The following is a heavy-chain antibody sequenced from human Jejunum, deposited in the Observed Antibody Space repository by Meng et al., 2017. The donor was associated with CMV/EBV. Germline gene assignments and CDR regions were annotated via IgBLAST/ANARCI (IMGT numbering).Heavy chain of an antibody. Sequence: SGGSISNSDYYWGWIRQPPGKGLEWIGSIFHSGNTYHNPSLQSRVTISVDTSKNQFSLRLTSVTAADTAVYYCARDMGQQLVPVSFDYWGQGTLVTLSS. V-gene: IGHV4-39*07. CDR2: IFHSGNT. J-gene: IGHJ4*02. CDR3: ARDMGQQLVPVSFDY. CDR1: GGSISNSDYY. D-gene: IGHD6-13*01.